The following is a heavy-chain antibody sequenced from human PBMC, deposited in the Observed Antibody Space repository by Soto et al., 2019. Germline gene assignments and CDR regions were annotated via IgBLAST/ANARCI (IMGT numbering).Heavy chain of an antibody. D-gene: IGHD6-13*01. V-gene: IGHV4-59*01. CDR2: IYYSGST. CDR3: ARVGSSWSFNFDY. J-gene: IGHJ4*02. CDR1: GGSISSYY. Sequence: QVQLQESGPGLVKPSETLSLTCTVSGGSISSYYWSWIRQPPGKGLEWIGYIYYSGSTNYNPSLKSRVTISVDTSKNQFSLKLSSVTAADTAVYYCARVGSSWSFNFDYWGQGTLVTVSS.